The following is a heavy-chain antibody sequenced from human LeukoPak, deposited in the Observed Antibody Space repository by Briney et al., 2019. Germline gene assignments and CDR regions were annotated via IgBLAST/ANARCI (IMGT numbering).Heavy chain of an antibody. Sequence: ASVKVSGTASGYTFTGYYMHWVRQAPGQGLEWMGWIHPNSGGTKYAQRFQGRVTVTRDTSISTVYMELSRLRSDDTAVYYCARWGKYYYDSSGYYYWGQGTLVSVSS. CDR1: GYTFTGYY. D-gene: IGHD3-22*01. J-gene: IGHJ4*02. CDR2: IHPNSGGT. V-gene: IGHV1-2*02. CDR3: ARWGKYYYDSSGYYY.